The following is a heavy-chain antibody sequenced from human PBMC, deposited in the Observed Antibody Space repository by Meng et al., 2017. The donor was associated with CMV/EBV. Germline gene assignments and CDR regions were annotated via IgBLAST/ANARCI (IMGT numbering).Heavy chain of an antibody. CDR2: ISSSSSTI. CDR3: AREGWYSYPHH. V-gene: IGHV3-48*04. Sequence: GESLKISCAASGFTFSSYSMNGVRQAPGKGLEWVSYISSSSSTIYYADSVKGRFTISRDNAKNSLYLQMNSLRAEDTAVYYCAREGWYSYPHHWGQGTLVTVSS. J-gene: IGHJ4*01. D-gene: IGHD2-15*01. CDR1: GFTFSSYS.